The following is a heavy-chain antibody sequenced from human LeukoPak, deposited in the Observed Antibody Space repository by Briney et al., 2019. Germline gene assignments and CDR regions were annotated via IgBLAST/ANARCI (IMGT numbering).Heavy chain of an antibody. J-gene: IGHJ4*02. V-gene: IGHV4-59*01. CDR2: IYYSGST. CDR3: ARGSGAFDY. Sequence: PSETLSLTCTVSGGSISSYYWSWIRQPPGKGLEWIGYIYYSGSTNYNPSLKSRVTISVDTSKKQFSLKVTSVTAADTAVYYCARGSGAFDYWGQGTLVTVSS. CDR1: GGSISSYY.